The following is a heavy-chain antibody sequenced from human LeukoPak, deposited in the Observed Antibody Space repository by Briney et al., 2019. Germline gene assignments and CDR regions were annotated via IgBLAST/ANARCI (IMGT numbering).Heavy chain of an antibody. V-gene: IGHV3-21*01. CDR3: ARDPGFPSQLLLYPVLYFDY. J-gene: IGHJ4*02. D-gene: IGHD2-2*02. CDR1: GFTFSSYS. CDR2: ISSSSSYI. Sequence: GGSLRLSCAASGFTFSSYSMNWARQAPGKGLEWVSSISSSSSYIYYADSVKGRFTISRDNAKNSLYLQMNSLRAEGTAVYYCARDPGFPSQLLLYPVLYFDYWGQGTLVTVSS.